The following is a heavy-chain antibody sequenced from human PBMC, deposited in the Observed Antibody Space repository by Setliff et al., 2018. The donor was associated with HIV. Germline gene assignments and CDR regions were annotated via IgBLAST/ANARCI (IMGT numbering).Heavy chain of an antibody. CDR1: GASIRDHY. D-gene: IGHD3-22*01. CDR2: IYYSGNT. Sequence: SETLSLTCSVSGASIRDHYWSWIRQSPGKGLEWIGNIYYSGNTSYNPSFKSRVTISVDTSKNQFSLRVNSVTAADTAVYYCARSLVPSGYYYGRHAFDIWGQGTKVTVSS. CDR3: ARSLVPSGYYYGRHAFDI. J-gene: IGHJ3*02. V-gene: IGHV4-59*08.